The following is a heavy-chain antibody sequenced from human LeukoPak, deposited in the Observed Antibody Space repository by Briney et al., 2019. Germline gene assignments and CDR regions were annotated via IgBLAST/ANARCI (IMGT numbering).Heavy chain of an antibody. CDR1: GFTFSKAW. Sequence: GESLRLSCAASGFTFSKAWMTWVRQAPGKGLQWVGRTRSKSDGGTADYAAPVKGRFTISRDDLKNTLHLQMNSLKTEDTAVYYCTTGTGTTDYWGQGTLVTVSS. CDR3: TTGTGTTDY. D-gene: IGHD1-1*01. J-gene: IGHJ4*02. CDR2: TRSKSDGGTA. V-gene: IGHV3-15*01.